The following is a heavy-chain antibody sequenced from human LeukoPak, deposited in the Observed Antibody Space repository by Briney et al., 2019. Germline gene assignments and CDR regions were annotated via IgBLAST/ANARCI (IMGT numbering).Heavy chain of an antibody. CDR1: GYTFTSYG. D-gene: IGHD6-19*01. Sequence: ASVKVSCKASGYTFTSYGISWVRQAPGQGLEWMGWISAYNGNTNYAQKLQSRVTMTTDTSTSTAYMELRSLRSDDTAVYYCARDKTSSGRRGNWYDPWGQGTLVTVSS. V-gene: IGHV1-18*04. CDR3: ARDKTSSGRRGNWYDP. J-gene: IGHJ5*02. CDR2: ISAYNGNT.